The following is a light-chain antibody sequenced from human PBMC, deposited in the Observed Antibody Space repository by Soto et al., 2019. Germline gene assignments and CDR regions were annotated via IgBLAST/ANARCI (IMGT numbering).Light chain of an antibody. CDR2: DVS. CDR1: SSDIGGYNY. Sequence: QSALTQPASVSGSPGQSITISCTGTSSDIGGYNYVSWYQHHPGKAPKLMIYDVSNRPSGASNRFSASKSGNTASLTISGRQAEDEADYYCSSYTSSSTLVFGGGTKLTVL. CDR3: SSYTSSSTLV. V-gene: IGLV2-14*03. J-gene: IGLJ2*01.